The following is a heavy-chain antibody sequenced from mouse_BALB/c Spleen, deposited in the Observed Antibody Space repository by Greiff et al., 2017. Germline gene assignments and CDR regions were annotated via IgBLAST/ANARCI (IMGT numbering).Heavy chain of an antibody. J-gene: IGHJ3*01. CDR1: GFTFSSYA. V-gene: IGHV5-9-4*01. CDR3: ANYDYDGAY. CDR2: ISSGGSYT. Sequence: EVHLVESGGGLVKPGGSLKLSCAASGFTFSSYAMSWVRQSPEKRLEWVAEISSGGSYTYYPDTVTGRFTISRDNAKNTLYLEMSSLRSEDTAMYYCANYDYDGAYWGQGTLVTVSA. D-gene: IGHD2-4*01.